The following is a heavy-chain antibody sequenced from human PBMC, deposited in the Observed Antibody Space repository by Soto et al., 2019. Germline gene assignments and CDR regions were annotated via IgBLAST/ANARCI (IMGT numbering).Heavy chain of an antibody. Sequence: SETLSLTCAVYGGSFSGYYWSWIRQPPGKGLEWIGEINHSGSTNYNPSLKSRVTISVDTSKNQFSLKLSSVTAADTAVYYCARGGYYYYGMDVWGQGTTVTVSS. V-gene: IGHV4-34*01. CDR2: INHSGST. CDR3: ARGGYYYYGMDV. J-gene: IGHJ6*02. CDR1: GGSFSGYY.